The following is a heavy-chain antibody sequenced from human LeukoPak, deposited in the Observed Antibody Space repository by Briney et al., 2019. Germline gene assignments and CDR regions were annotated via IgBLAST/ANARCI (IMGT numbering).Heavy chain of an antibody. CDR3: AKARSYGSGSCDY. Sequence: GRSLRLSCAASGFTFDDYAMHWVRQAPGKGLEWVSGISWNSDSISYADSVKGRFTISRDNAKNSLYLQMNSLRAEDTALYYCAKARSYGSGSCDYWGQGTLVTVSS. CDR1: GFTFDDYA. CDR2: ISWNSDSI. J-gene: IGHJ4*02. V-gene: IGHV3-9*01. D-gene: IGHD3-10*01.